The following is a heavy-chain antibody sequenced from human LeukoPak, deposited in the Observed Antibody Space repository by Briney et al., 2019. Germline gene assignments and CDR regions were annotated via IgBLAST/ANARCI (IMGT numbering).Heavy chain of an antibody. D-gene: IGHD6-19*01. Sequence: PGRSLRLSCAASGFTFSSYGMHWVRPAPGKGLEWVAVISYDGSNTYYVDSVKGRFTISRDNSKNTLYLQMNSLRGEDTAIYYCAKDPSSGWYEAQFDYWGQGTLVTVSS. CDR3: AKDPSSGWYEAQFDY. CDR2: ISYDGSNT. J-gene: IGHJ4*02. V-gene: IGHV3-30*18. CDR1: GFTFSSYG.